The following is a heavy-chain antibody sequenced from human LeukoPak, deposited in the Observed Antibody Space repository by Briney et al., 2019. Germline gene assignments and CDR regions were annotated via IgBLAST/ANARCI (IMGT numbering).Heavy chain of an antibody. CDR2: ISSSSSYT. V-gene: IGHV3-21*01. CDR3: AREDIYCGGGSCYSDY. CDR1: GFTFSSYS. J-gene: IGHJ4*02. D-gene: IGHD2-15*01. Sequence: GGSLRLSCAASGFTFSSYSMNWVRQAPGKGLEWVSSISSSSSYTYYADSVKGRFTISRNNAKNSLYLQMNSLRAEDTAVYYCAREDIYCGGGSCYSDYWGQGTLVTVSS.